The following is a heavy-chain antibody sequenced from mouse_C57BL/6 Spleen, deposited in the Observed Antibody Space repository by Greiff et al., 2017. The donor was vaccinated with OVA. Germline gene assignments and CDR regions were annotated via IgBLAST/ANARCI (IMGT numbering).Heavy chain of an antibody. V-gene: IGHV5-4*01. J-gene: IGHJ3*01. CDR1: GFTFSSYA. D-gene: IGHD2-1*01. CDR2: ISDGGSYT. Sequence: EVQLVESGGGLVKPGGSLKLSCAASGFTFSSYAMSWVRQTPEKRLEWVATISDGGSYTYYPDNVKGRFTISRDNAKNNLYLQMSHLKSEDTAMYYCARDWDLYLFAYWGQGTLVTVSA. CDR3: ARDWDLYLFAY.